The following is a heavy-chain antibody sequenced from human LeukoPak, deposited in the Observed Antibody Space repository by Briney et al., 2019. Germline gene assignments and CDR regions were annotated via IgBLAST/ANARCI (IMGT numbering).Heavy chain of an antibody. J-gene: IGHJ5*01. CDR2: ISCSGTTI. CDR1: GFTFSSYN. Sequence: GGALRLSCVASGFTFSSYNMNGVGQPPGKGVEGVSYISCSGTTIYYADSVRGRFTISRDNAKSPLYLQMKSLSADDTAVYYCARGGGSYVDWFDSWGQGTLVTVST. CDR3: ARGGGSYVDWFDS. V-gene: IGHV3-48*01. D-gene: IGHD1-26*01.